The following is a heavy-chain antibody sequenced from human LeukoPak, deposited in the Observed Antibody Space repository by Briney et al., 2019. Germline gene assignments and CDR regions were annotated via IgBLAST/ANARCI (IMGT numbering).Heavy chain of an antibody. V-gene: IGHV3-21*01. CDR2: ISSSSSYI. Sequence: KPGGSLRLSCAASGFTFSSYSMNWVRQAPGKGLEWVSSISSSSSYIYYADSVKGRFTISRDNAKNSLYLQVNSLRAEDTAVYYCARETRGWSLLDFDYWGQGTLVTVSS. CDR3: ARETRGWSLLDFDY. D-gene: IGHD6-19*01. CDR1: GFTFSSYS. J-gene: IGHJ4*02.